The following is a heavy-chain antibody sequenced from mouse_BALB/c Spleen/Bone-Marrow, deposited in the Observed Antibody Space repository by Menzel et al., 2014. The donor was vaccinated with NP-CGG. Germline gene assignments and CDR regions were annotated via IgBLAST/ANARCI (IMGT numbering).Heavy chain of an antibody. Sequence: VHLVESGAELASPGASATLSCRASGYTFTDHIMNWVKKRPGQGLEWIGRIYPVSGETNYNQKFMGKATFSVDRSSSTVYMVLNSLTSEDPAVYYCGRGNYGSSYAMDYWGQGTSVTVSS. CDR3: GRGNYGSSYAMDY. J-gene: IGHJ4*01. CDR1: GYTFTDHI. CDR2: IYPVSGET. D-gene: IGHD1-1*01. V-gene: IGHV1-11*01.